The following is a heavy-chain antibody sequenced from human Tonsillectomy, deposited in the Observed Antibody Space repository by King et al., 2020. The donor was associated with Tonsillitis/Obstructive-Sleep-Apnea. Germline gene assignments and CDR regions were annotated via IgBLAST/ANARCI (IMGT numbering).Heavy chain of an antibody. V-gene: IGHV3-23*04. D-gene: IGHD2-2*01. Sequence: VQLVESGGGLVQPGGSLRLSCAASGFTFSSYAMSWVRQAPGKGLEWVSAISGSGGSTYYADSVKGRFTISRDNSKNTLYLQMNSLRAEDTAVYYCAKELRYCSSPSCSAYDYWGQGTLVTVSS. CDR3: AKELRYCSSPSCSAYDY. J-gene: IGHJ4*02. CDR2: ISGSGGST. CDR1: GFTFSSYA.